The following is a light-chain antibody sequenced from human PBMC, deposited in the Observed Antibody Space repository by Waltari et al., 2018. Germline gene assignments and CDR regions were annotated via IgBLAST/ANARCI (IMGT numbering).Light chain of an antibody. V-gene: IGLV3-1*01. Sequence: SFELTQPPSLSVSPAQTASISCSGDDLGGKYVSWYQQKPGHSPLVIIFQNRRRPSGIPDRFSGSKSGNTGTLTISGTQAMDEAEYYCQAWDSDTVLFGGGTKLTVL. CDR3: QAWDSDTVL. CDR2: QNR. J-gene: IGLJ2*01. CDR1: DLGGKY.